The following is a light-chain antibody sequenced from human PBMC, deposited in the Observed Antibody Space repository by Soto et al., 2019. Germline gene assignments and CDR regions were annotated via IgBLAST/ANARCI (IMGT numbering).Light chain of an antibody. Sequence: EIILTQSPDTLSLSPGERATLSCRASQTVSSNYLAWCQQRPGQAPRLLIYGASTRAAGIPDRFGGSGSGTDFTLTITRLEPEDSAVYFCQQYGNFWTFGQGTKVDIK. V-gene: IGKV3-20*01. J-gene: IGKJ1*01. CDR3: QQYGNFWT. CDR2: GAS. CDR1: QTVSSNY.